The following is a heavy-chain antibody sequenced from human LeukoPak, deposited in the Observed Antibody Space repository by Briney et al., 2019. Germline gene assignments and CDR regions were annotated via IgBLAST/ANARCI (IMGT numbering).Heavy chain of an antibody. CDR1: GFTFSSYA. D-gene: IGHD5-18*01. CDR2: ISGSGGST. J-gene: IGHJ4*02. V-gene: IGHV3-23*01. Sequence: SGGSLRLSCAASGFTFSSYAMSWVRQAPGKGLEWVSAISGSGGSTYYADSVKGRFTISRDNSKNTLYLQMNSLRAEDTAVYYCAKDHGYSYGYASDYWGQGTLVTVSS. CDR3: AKDHGYSYGYASDY.